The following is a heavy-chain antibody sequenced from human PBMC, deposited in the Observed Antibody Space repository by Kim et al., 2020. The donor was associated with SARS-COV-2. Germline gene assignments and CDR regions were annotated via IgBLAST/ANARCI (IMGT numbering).Heavy chain of an antibody. D-gene: IGHD2-21*01. CDR3: MKGGWGWIWDH. J-gene: IGHJ4*02. Sequence: GGSLRLSCTTSGFTFTGHAMSWVRQAPGKGLEWVSSIDGSGGTTYYVDSVRGRFTISRDDSKNTLYLQMNALRGDDTAVYYCMKGGWGWIWDHWGQGTL. CDR2: IDGSGGTT. V-gene: IGHV3-23*01. CDR1: GFTFTGHA.